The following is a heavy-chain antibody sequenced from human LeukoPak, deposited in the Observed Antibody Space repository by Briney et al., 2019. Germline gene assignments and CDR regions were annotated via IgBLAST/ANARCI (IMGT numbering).Heavy chain of an antibody. D-gene: IGHD2-2*01. J-gene: IGHJ4*02. V-gene: IGHV3-74*03. CDR1: GFTFSSSW. Sequence: PGGSLRLSCAASGFTFSSSWMHWVRQAPGKGLVWVSRINGDGSSTKYADSVMGRFTIPRDNAKNTLYLQMNSLRAEDTAVYYCAKELVVRAGDYFDYWGQGTLVTVSS. CDR3: AKELVVRAGDYFDY. CDR2: INGDGSST.